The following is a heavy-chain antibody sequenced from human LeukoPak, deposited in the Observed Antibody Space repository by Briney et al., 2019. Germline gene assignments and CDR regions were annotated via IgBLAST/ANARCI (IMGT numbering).Heavy chain of an antibody. CDR1: GFTFSSYG. V-gene: IGHV3-33*01. CDR3: ARSLRDSSGYYYDY. D-gene: IGHD3-22*01. Sequence: GGSLRLSCAASGFTFSSYGMHWVRQAPGKGLDWVAVIWYDGTTKYYADSVKGRFTISRDNSRNTLYLQMNSLRAEDTAVYYCARSLRDSSGYYYDYWGQGTLVTVSS. J-gene: IGHJ4*02. CDR2: IWYDGTTK.